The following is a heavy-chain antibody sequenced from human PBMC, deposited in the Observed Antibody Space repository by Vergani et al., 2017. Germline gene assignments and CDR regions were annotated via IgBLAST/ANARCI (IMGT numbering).Heavy chain of an antibody. CDR3: AKDPADIVVVVAAFDRDY. V-gene: IGHV3-23*01. Sequence: EVQLLESGGGLVQPGGSLSLSCAASGFTFRSYAMSWVRQAPGKGLEWVSAISGSGGSTYYADSVKGRFTISRDISKNKLYLQMNSLRAEDTAVYYCAKDPADIVVVVAAFDRDYWGQGTLVTVSS. J-gene: IGHJ4*02. CDR2: ISGSGGST. CDR1: GFTFRSYA. D-gene: IGHD2-15*01.